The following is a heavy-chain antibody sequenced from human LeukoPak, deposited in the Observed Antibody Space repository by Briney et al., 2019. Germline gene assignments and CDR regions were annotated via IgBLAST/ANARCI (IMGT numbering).Heavy chain of an antibody. CDR2: IYPGDSDT. Sequence: GESLQISCKGSGHSFTSYWIGWVRRMPGKGLEWMGIIYPGDSDTRYSPSFQGQVTISADKSISTAYLQWSSLKASDTAMYYCARGGSGSYSNFDYWGQGTLVTVSS. V-gene: IGHV5-51*01. CDR3: ARGGSGSYSNFDY. J-gene: IGHJ4*02. D-gene: IGHD3-10*01. CDR1: GHSFTSYW.